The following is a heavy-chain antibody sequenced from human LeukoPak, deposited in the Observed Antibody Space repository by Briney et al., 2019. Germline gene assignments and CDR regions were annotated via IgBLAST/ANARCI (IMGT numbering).Heavy chain of an antibody. CDR3: AKCFRYCSSTSCYGHYYYYYMDV. Sequence: GGSLRLSCAASGFTFSSYAVSWVRQAPGKGLEWVSAISGSGGSTYYADSVKGRFTISRDNSKNALYLQMNSLRAEDTAVYYCAKCFRYCSSTSCYGHYYYYYMDVWGKGTTVTVSS. V-gene: IGHV3-23*01. D-gene: IGHD2-2*01. CDR1: GFTFSSYA. CDR2: ISGSGGST. J-gene: IGHJ6*03.